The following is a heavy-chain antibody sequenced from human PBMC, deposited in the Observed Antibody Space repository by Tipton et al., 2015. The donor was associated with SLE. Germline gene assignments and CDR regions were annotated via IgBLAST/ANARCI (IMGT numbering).Heavy chain of an antibody. CDR3: ARGLRGSTYGTFDN. Sequence: QVQLVQSGAEVKKPGSSVQVSCKASGVIFSSYSISWVRQAPGQGLEWMGGIISIFGTPTYAHNFQGRVTISTDESTSTAYMDLRSLRSDDTAVYYCARGLRGSTYGTFDNWGQGTLVTVSS. J-gene: IGHJ4*02. D-gene: IGHD5-18*01. CDR2: IISIFGTP. CDR1: GVIFSSYS. V-gene: IGHV1-69*01.